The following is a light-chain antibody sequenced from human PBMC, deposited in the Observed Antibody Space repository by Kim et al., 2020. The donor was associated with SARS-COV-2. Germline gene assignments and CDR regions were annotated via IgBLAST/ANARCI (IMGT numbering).Light chain of an antibody. Sequence: CMLSLRFVAADFWIDSLQPNPAIPPRFLLSYHSDSNKCQVSRVPSRFFGSNVASANAGILRISGLQPEDEADYYCGTWHSNSKTRLFGGGTQLTVL. CDR3: GTWHSNSKTRL. CDR1: LRFVAADFW. V-gene: IGLV5-52*01. J-gene: IGLJ3*02. CDR2: YHSDSNK.